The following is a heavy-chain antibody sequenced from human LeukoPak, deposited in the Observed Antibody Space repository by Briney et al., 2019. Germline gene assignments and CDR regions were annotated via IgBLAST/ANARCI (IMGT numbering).Heavy chain of an antibody. CDR1: LFSFAVYT. Sequence: GALRLSRAPPLFSFAVYTMHSGRPSPRRGRECVSLIFLDGGSRYYADSVKGRYTLFRDNSKTSLYLQMNSLSTGDAALYYCAKGGSHWYDYWGQGTLVTVSS. J-gene: IGHJ4*02. CDR3: AKGGSHWYDY. CDR2: IFLDGGSR. V-gene: IGHV3-43*01. D-gene: IGHD6-13*01.